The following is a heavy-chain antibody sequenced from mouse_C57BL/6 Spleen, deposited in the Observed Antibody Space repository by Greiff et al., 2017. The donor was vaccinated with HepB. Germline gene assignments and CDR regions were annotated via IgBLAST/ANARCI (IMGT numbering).Heavy chain of an antibody. D-gene: IGHD3-1*01. Sequence: EVQLVESGGGLVKPGGSLKLSCAASGFTFSSYAMSWVRQTPEKRLEWVATISDGGSYTYYPDNVKGRFTISRDNAKNNLYLQMSHLKSEDTAMYYCARDRGLGYFDVWGTGTTVTVSS. CDR2: ISDGGSYT. CDR3: ARDRGLGYFDV. CDR1: GFTFSSYA. J-gene: IGHJ1*03. V-gene: IGHV5-4*01.